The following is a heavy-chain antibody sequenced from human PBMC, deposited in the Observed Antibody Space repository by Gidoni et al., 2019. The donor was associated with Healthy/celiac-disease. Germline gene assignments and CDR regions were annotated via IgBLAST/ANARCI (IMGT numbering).Heavy chain of an antibody. Sequence: QVQLVESGGGVVQPGRSLRLSCAASGFTFSSYAMHGGRPAPGKGLAWGAVISYDWMNKYYAESVKGRFTISRDNSKNTLYLQMNSPRAEDTAVYYCARGWVLGYFQHWGQGTLVTVSS. J-gene: IGHJ1*01. CDR1: GFTFSSYA. V-gene: IGHV3-30*04. CDR2: ISYDWMNK. CDR3: ARGWVLGYFQH. D-gene: IGHD1-26*01.